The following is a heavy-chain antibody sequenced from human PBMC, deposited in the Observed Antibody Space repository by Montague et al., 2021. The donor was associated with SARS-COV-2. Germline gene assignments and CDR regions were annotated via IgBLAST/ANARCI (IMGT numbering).Heavy chain of an antibody. D-gene: IGHD3-10*01. J-gene: IGHJ6*02. CDR1: GGSISSYY. CDR2: IYTSGTT. V-gene: IGHV4-4*07. Sequence: SETLSLTCTVSGGSISSYYWSWIRQPAGKGLEWIGRIYTSGTTNYYPSLKSRVTMSVDTSKNQFSLKLSSVTAADTAVYYCAGGSGIINFYNSGMDVWGQGTTVTVSS. CDR3: AGGSGIINFYNSGMDV.